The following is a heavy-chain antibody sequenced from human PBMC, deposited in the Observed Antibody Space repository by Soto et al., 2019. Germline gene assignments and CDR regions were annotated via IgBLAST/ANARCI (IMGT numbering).Heavy chain of an antibody. J-gene: IGHJ4*02. V-gene: IGHV4-59*01. D-gene: IGHD3-22*01. CDR1: GGSISSYY. CDR2: IYYSGST. CDR3: ARVSTYYFDSSGSYTSDY. Sequence: SETLSLTCTVSGGSISSYYWSWIRQPPGKGLEWIGYIYYSGSTNYNPSLKSRVTISVDTSKNQFSLKLISVTAADTAVYYCARVSTYYFDSSGSYTSDYWGQGTLVTVSS.